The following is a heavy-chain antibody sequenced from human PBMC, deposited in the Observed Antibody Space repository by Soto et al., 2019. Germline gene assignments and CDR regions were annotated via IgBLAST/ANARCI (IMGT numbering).Heavy chain of an antibody. CDR2: IHYSGTT. Sequence: QVQLQESGPGLVKSSETLSLTCTVSDGSMRNYFWTWIRQPPGKGLEWIGYIHYSGTTSFFPSYNPSLRSRVTISEDTSKNQFSLKLLSVTTADTAVYFCAAGEASSRNLAPYYLDFWGQGTLVTVSS. CDR3: AAGEASSRNLAPYYLDF. V-gene: IGHV4-59*01. CDR1: DGSMRNYF. J-gene: IGHJ4*02. D-gene: IGHD6-13*01.